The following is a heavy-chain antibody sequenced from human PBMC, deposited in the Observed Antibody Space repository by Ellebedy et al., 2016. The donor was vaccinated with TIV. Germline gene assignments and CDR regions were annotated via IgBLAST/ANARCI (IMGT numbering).Heavy chain of an antibody. CDR2: INNSSRTM. CDR3: ATLGTVTASATSNLFDP. Sequence: GESLKISCAASGFNFSKYGMNWVRQAPGKGLEWVSYINNSSRTMYYADSMRGRFTVSRDKAKNSLYLQINSLRADDTAVYYCATLGTVTASATSNLFDPWGQGTLVIVSS. D-gene: IGHD2-21*02. V-gene: IGHV3-48*01. CDR1: GFNFSKYG. J-gene: IGHJ5*02.